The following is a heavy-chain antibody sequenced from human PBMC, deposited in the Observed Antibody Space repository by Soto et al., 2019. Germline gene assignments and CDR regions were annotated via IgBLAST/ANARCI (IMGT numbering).Heavy chain of an antibody. CDR1: GWSISNYY. Sequence: SETLSLTCTVSGWSISNYYWSWIRHPPGKKLEWIGYIYYSGSTNYNPSLKSRVTISVDTSKNQFSLKLYSVTTADTAMYYCARSGYSYGPNPLLYWGQGTLVTVSS. D-gene: IGHD5-18*01. CDR2: IYYSGST. CDR3: ARSGYSYGPNPLLY. V-gene: IGHV4-59*01. J-gene: IGHJ4*02.